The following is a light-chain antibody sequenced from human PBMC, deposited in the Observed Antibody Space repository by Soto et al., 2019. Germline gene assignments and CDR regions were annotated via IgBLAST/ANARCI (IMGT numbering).Light chain of an antibody. V-gene: IGKV3-20*01. CDR3: QQYGRSPLP. Sequence: EIVLTQSPGTLSLSPGERATLSCRASQSVSSSFLAWYQQKPGQAPRLLIHGASSRATGIPDRFSGSGSATDFTLTISRLEPEDVAVYYCQQYGRSPLPFGQGTKVEI. J-gene: IGKJ1*01. CDR1: QSVSSSF. CDR2: GAS.